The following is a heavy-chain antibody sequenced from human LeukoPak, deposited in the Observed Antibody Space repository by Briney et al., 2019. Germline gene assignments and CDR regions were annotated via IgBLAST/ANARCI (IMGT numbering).Heavy chain of an antibody. CDR3: ARHYYSSGSYYSRSYYYGMDV. CDR2: ISYSGST. V-gene: IGHV4-59*08. Sequence: SETLSLTCTVSGGSISSYYWTWIRQPPGKGLEWIGYISYSGSTNYNPSLKSRVTISVDMSKNQFSLKLSSVTVADTAVYSCARHYYSSGSYYSRSYYYGMDVWGQGTSVTVSS. D-gene: IGHD3-10*01. J-gene: IGHJ6*02. CDR1: GGSISSYY.